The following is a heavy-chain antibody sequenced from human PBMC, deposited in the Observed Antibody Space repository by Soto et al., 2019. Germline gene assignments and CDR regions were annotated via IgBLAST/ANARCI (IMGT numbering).Heavy chain of an antibody. Sequence: QVQLQESGPGLARPSGTLSLTCAVSGGSISSGNWWSWVRQSPGRGLEWIGEIFYRGTTNYSPSLRSRVTISLDRSNNHFSLKLNSVTAADTAVYYCARKNGGGGYFDHWGQGTLVTVSS. J-gene: IGHJ4*02. CDR1: GGSISSGNW. D-gene: IGHD2-8*01. CDR3: ARKNGGGGYFDH. CDR2: IFYRGTT. V-gene: IGHV4-4*02.